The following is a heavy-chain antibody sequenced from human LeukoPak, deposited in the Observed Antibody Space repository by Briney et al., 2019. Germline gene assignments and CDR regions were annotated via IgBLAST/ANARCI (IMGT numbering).Heavy chain of an antibody. CDR1: GGSLSSYY. Sequence: SETLSLTCTVSGGSLSSYYWSWIRQPPGKGLEWIGYIYSSGSTDYNPSLKSRVTISEDTSKNQFSLKLTSVTAADTAAYYCARRSWFVDYWGQATLVTVSS. V-gene: IGHV4-59*08. J-gene: IGHJ4*02. CDR2: IYSSGST. D-gene: IGHD6-13*01. CDR3: ARRSWFVDY.